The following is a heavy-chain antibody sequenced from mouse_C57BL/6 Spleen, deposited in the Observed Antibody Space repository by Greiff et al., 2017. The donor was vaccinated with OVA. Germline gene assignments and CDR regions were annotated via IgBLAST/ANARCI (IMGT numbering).Heavy chain of an antibody. CDR1: GFTFSDYY. CDR2: ISNGGGST. CDR3: ARQRVWMDY. V-gene: IGHV5-12*01. Sequence: EVKLMESGGGLVQPGGSLKLSCAASGFTFSDYYMYWVRQTPEKRLEWVAYISNGGGSTYYPDTVKGRFTISRDNAKNTLYLQMSRLKSEDTAMYYCARQRVWMDYWGQGTSVTVSS. J-gene: IGHJ4*01. D-gene: IGHD2-10*02.